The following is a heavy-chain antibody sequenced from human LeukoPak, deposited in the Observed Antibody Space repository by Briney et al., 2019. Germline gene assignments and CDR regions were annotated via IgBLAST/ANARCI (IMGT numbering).Heavy chain of an antibody. CDR3: AKNEPIYSYGNDYFDY. CDR1: GFTFSSYA. V-gene: IGHV3-23*01. CDR2: ISGSGGST. Sequence: GGSLRLSCAASGFTFSSYAMSWVRQAPGKGLEWVSAISGSGGSTYYADSVKGRFTISRDNSKNTLCLQMNSLRAEDTAVYYCAKNEPIYSYGNDYFDYWGQGTLVTVSS. D-gene: IGHD5-18*01. J-gene: IGHJ4*02.